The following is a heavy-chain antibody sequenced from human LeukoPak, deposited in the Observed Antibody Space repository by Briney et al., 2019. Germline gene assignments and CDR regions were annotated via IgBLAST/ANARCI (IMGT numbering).Heavy chain of an antibody. V-gene: IGHV4-38-2*01. CDR1: GYSIRSGYY. J-gene: IGHJ5*02. CDR2: IYHSGNT. Sequence: PSETLSLTCAVSGYSIRSGYYWGWIRQPPGKGLEWIGSIYHSGNTYYNPSLKSRVTVSVDTSKNQFSLKLSSVTAADTAVYYCGRQVSWSISGGNWFDPWGQGTLVTVSS. CDR3: GRQVSWSISGGNWFDP. D-gene: IGHD3-3*01.